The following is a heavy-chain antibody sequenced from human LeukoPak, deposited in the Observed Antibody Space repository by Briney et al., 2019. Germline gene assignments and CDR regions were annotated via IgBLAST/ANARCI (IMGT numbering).Heavy chain of an antibody. CDR3: ARDFPYYYDISGYYQDY. CDR1: GFTFSSYW. CDR2: IKKDGSEK. D-gene: IGHD3-22*01. V-gene: IGHV3-7*01. J-gene: IGHJ4*02. Sequence: QPGGSLRLSCAASGFTFSSYWMTWVRQAPGKGLEWVANIKKDGSEKYYVDSVKGRFTISRDNAKNSLNLQMNSPRAEDTAVYYCARDFPYYYDISGYYQDYWGQGTLVTVSS.